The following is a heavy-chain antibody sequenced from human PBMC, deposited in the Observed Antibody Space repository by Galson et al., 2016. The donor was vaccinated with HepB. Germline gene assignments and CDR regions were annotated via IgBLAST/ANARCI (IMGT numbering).Heavy chain of an antibody. J-gene: IGHJ4*02. V-gene: IGHV5-51*01. D-gene: IGHD6-13*01. CDR1: GYRFTDFW. CDR2: IWPGDSDG. CDR3: ARRGSVSWYPFDS. Sequence: QSGAEVKKPGESLKISCKGSGYRFTDFWIGWVRQMPGKGLEWMGIIWPGDSDGRYSPSFQGQVTMSVDKSLSTAYLQWNSLQASDNGMYFCARRGSVSWYPFDSGGQGTLVTVSS.